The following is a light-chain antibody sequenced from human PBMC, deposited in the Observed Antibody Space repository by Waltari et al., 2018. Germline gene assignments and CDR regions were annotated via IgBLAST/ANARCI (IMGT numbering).Light chain of an antibody. CDR3: QQRKNWPPIT. CDR1: QSVSNY. Sequence: EIVLTQSPATLSLSPGERATLSCRASQSVSNYLAWYQQKPGQAPRLLIYDTSNRAPGIPARFSSSGSGTDFTLTISSLEPEDFAVYYCQQRKNWPPITFGQGTRLDIK. J-gene: IGKJ5*01. CDR2: DTS. V-gene: IGKV3-11*01.